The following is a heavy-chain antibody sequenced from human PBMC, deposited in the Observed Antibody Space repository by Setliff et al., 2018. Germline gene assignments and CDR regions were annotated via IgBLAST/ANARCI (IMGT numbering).Heavy chain of an antibody. D-gene: IGHD3-10*01. CDR3: ARVESMVRGKNILRHFDY. V-gene: IGHV1-18*01. Sequence: ASVKVSCKASGYTLSNSILSWVRQAPGQGLEWVGWISAYNGKTYSAQKFQDRVTLTTHTSTNMGYLELRDLRSDDTAVYYCARVESMVRGKNILRHFDYWGQGIQVTVSS. CDR1: GYTLSNSI. CDR2: ISAYNGKT. J-gene: IGHJ4*02.